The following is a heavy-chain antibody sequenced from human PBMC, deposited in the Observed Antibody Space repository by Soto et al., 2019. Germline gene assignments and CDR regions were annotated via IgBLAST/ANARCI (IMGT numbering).Heavy chain of an antibody. CDR1: GYTFTSYD. V-gene: IGHV1-8*01. J-gene: IGHJ3*02. CDR2: MNPNSGNT. D-gene: IGHD3-3*01. Sequence: ASVKVSCKASGYTFTSYDINWVRQATGQGLEWMGWMNPNSGNTGYAQKFQGRVTMTRNTSISTAYMELSSLRSEDTAVYYCARAFYDFWSGGAHAFDIWGQGTMVTVSS. CDR3: ARAFYDFWSGGAHAFDI.